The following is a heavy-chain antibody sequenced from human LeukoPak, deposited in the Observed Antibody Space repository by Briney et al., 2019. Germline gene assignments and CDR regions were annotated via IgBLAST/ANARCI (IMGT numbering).Heavy chain of an antibody. D-gene: IGHD3-10*01. CDR1: GFTFSRYE. J-gene: IGHJ4*02. CDR2: SSRSCDTI. CDR3: ARDYASDY. V-gene: IGHV3-48*03. Sequence: GGSLRLSCAASGFTFSRYEMNWVRQAPGKGLAWVAYSSRSCDTIYFADSVKGRFTISRDNAKNSLYLQMSSLRAEATAVYYCARDYASDYWGQGTLVTVSS.